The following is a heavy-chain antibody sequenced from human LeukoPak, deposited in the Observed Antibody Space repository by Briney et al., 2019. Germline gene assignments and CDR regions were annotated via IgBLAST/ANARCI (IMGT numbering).Heavy chain of an antibody. CDR2: ISYDGSDK. CDR1: GFTFSSYG. V-gene: IGHV3-30*03. J-gene: IGHJ4*02. Sequence: GGSLRLSCAASGFTFSSYGMHWVRQAPGKGLEWVAVISYDGSDKYYADSVKGRFTISRDNSRNTLFLQMNSLRAEDTAVYFCARDVGGGDTFDYWGQGTLVTVSS. D-gene: IGHD2-21*02. CDR3: ARDVGGGDTFDY.